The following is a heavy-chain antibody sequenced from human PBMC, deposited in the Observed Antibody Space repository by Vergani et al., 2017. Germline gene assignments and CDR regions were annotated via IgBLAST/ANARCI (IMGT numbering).Heavy chain of an antibody. D-gene: IGHD6-13*01. CDR1: GYTFTNYP. V-gene: IGHV1-69*01. J-gene: IGHJ4*02. Sequence: QVQLLQSGSELKKPGASVRISCEASGYTFTNYPLIWVRQAPGQGLERMGGIIPIFGTANDAQKFQGRVTITADESTSTAYMELSSLRSEDTAVYYCASISAAAPDYWGQGTLVTVSS. CDR3: ASISAAAPDY. CDR2: IIPIFGTA.